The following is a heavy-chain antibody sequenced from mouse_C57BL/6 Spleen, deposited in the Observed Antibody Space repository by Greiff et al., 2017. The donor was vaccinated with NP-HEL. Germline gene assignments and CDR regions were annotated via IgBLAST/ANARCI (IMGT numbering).Heavy chain of an antibody. CDR2: INPSTGGT. J-gene: IGHJ1*03. V-gene: IGHV1-42*01. Sequence: VQLQQSGPELVKPGASVKISCKASGYSFTGYYMNWVKQSPEKSLEWIGEINPSTGGTTYNQKFKAKATLTVDKSSSTAYMQLKSLTSEDSAVYYCARGRVKLSYFDVWGTGTTVTVSS. D-gene: IGHD2-2*01. CDR1: GYSFTGYY. CDR3: ARGRVKLSYFDV.